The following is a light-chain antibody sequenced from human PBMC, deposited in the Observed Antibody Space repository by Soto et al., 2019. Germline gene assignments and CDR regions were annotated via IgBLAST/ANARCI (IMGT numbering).Light chain of an antibody. CDR1: SSNIGAGYD. CDR3: ETWTSSLSTVL. J-gene: IGLJ2*01. CDR2: GNT. Sequence: QSVLTQPPSVSGAPGQRVTISCTGSSSNIGAGYDVQWYQQLPGTAPKLLIYGNTNRPAGVPDRFSGSKSGTSASLAITGLQAEDGVVYYCETWTSSLSTVLFGGGTKFTVL. V-gene: IGLV1-40*01.